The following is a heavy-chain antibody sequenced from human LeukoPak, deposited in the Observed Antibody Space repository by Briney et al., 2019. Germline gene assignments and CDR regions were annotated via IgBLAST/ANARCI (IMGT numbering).Heavy chain of an antibody. V-gene: IGHV4-4*07. CDR3: AREEVAARTFDY. D-gene: IGHD6-6*01. J-gene: IGHJ4*02. CDR1: GASISSYH. CDR2: IYTSGST. Sequence: SETLSLTCTVSGASISSYHWSWLRQPAGKGLEWIGRIYTSGSTNYNPSLKSRITMSVDTSKNQFSLKLNSVTAADTAVYYCAREEVAARTFDYWGQGTLVTVSS.